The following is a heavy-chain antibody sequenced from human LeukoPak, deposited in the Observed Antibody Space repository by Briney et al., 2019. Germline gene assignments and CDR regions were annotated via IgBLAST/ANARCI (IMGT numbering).Heavy chain of an antibody. CDR3: ARRRLAQESIRPSIDAFDV. CDR2: IYPGDSDT. CDR1: GYRFDIYW. J-gene: IGHJ3*01. V-gene: IGHV5-51*01. Sequence: GESLKISCHGSGYRFDIYWIAWVRQMPGKGLEFIGFIYPGDSDTRYSPSFQGQVTMAADKSISTAYLHLKASDTAIYYCARRRLAQESIRPSIDAFDVWGQGTVVTVSA. D-gene: IGHD3-16*01.